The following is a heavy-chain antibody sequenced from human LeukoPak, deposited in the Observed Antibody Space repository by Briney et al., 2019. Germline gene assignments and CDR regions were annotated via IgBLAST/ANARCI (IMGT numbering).Heavy chain of an antibody. CDR3: ARITGIAAAGSVYYFDY. Sequence: SETLSLTCAVYGGSFSGYYWSWIRQPPGKGLEWIGEINHSGSTNYNPSLKSRVTISVDTSKNQFSLKLSSVTAADTAVYYCARITGIAAAGSVYYFDYWGQGTLVTVSS. V-gene: IGHV4-34*01. D-gene: IGHD6-13*01. CDR2: INHSGST. J-gene: IGHJ4*02. CDR1: GGSFSGYY.